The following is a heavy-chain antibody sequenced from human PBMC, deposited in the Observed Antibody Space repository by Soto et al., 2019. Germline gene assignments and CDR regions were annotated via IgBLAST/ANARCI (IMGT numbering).Heavy chain of an antibody. CDR1: GFTFSSYA. V-gene: IGHV3-30-3*01. CDR2: ISYDGSNK. D-gene: IGHD3-16*01. CDR3: ITFGGATSGFLH. J-gene: IGHJ4*02. Sequence: PGGSLRLSCAASGFTFSSYAMHWVRQAPGKGLEWVAVISYDGSNKYYADSVKGRFTISRDNSKNTLYLQMNSLRAEDTAVYFGITFGGATSGFLHWGQGTLVTV.